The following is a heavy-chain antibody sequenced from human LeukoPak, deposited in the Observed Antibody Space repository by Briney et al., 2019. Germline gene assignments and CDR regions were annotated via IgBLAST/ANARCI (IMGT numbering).Heavy chain of an antibody. Sequence: SETLSLTCTVSGGSISSSSYYWGWIRQPPGKGLEWIGRIYTSGSTNYNPSLKSRVTISVDTSKNLFSLKLSSVTAADTAVYYCARDRSDDPDAFDIWGQGTMVTVSS. CDR1: GGSISSSSYY. CDR2: IYTSGST. V-gene: IGHV4-61*02. J-gene: IGHJ3*02. CDR3: ARDRSDDPDAFDI. D-gene: IGHD1-1*01.